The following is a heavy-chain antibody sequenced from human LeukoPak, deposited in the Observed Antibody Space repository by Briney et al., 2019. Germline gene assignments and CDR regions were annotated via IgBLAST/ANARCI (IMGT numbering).Heavy chain of an antibody. J-gene: IGHJ4*02. CDR1: GGSFSGYY. D-gene: IGHD1-26*01. CDR3: ARGGWELPEGSLDY. V-gene: IGHV4-34*01. CDR2: INHSGST. Sequence: SETLSLTCAVYGGSFSGYYWSWIRQPPGRGLEWIGEINHSGSTNSNPSLKSRVTISVDASKNQFSLKLSSVTAADTAVYYCARGGWELPEGSLDYWGQGTLVTVSS.